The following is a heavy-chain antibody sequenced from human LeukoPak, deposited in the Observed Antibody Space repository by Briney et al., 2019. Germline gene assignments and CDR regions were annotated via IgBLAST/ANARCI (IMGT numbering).Heavy chain of an antibody. V-gene: IGHV3-30*18. D-gene: IGHD5-18*01. J-gene: IGHJ4*02. CDR1: GFTFSSYG. CDR2: ISYDGSNK. CDR3: AKDQWDTAMVTDY. Sequence: GGSLRLSCAASGFTFSSYGMHWVRQAPGKGLEWVAVISYDGSNKYYADSVKGRFTISRDNPKNTLYLQMNSLRAEDTAVYYCAKDQWDTAMVTDYWGQGTLVTVSS.